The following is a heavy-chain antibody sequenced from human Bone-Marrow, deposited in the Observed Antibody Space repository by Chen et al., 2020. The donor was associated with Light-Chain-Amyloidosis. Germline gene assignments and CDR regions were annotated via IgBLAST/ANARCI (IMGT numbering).Heavy chain of an antibody. Sequence: EVQLVESGGGLLQRGGSLRLSCAASGFACSSYALSWVRQAPGKGLEWVSTISGSGVSRYYGDSVKGRLTISRDNSKNALFLQMNSLRAEDTAVYYCAKDISYDDILPGYPADAFDIWGQGTMVTVSS. V-gene: IGHV3-23*04. CDR3: AKDISYDDILPGYPADAFDI. D-gene: IGHD3-9*01. CDR1: GFACSSYA. CDR2: ISGSGVSR. J-gene: IGHJ3*02.